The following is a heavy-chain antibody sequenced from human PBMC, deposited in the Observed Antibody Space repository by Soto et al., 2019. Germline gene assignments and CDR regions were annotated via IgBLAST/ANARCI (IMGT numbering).Heavy chain of an antibody. D-gene: IGHD3-3*01. V-gene: IGHV4-59*01. Sequence: PSETLSLTCTFSCGSIISYYWSWIRQPPGKGLEWIGYIYYSGSTNYNPSLKSRVTISVDTSKNQFSLKLSSVTAADTAVYYCARVGGPDVLRFLEWSQGWFDPWGQGTLVTVSS. CDR2: IYYSGST. CDR1: CGSIISYY. CDR3: ARVGGPDVLRFLEWSQGWFDP. J-gene: IGHJ5*02.